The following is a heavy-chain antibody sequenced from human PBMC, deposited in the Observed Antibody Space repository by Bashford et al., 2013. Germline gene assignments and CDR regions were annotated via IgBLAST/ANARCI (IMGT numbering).Heavy chain of an antibody. CDR3: ARDGPVVGVWNAFDV. D-gene: IGHD1-26*01. J-gene: IGHJ3*01. CDR1: GYTFIDYH. V-gene: IGHV1-2*02. CDR2: INPNRGDT. Sequence: ASVKVSCTASGYTFIDYHVHWVRQAPGQGLEWMGWINPNRGDTNYAQNFQGRVTMTRDTSISTAYMELSSLRSDDTAVYFCARDGPVVGVWNAFDVWGQGTVVTVSS.